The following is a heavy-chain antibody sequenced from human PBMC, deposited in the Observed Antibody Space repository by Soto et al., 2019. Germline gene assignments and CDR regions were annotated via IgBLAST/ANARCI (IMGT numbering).Heavy chain of an antibody. J-gene: IGHJ6*02. CDR2: INAGNGNT. CDR1: GYTFTSYA. CDR3: ARDRAARVYYYYGMDV. D-gene: IGHD6-6*01. V-gene: IGHV1-3*01. Sequence: GASVKVSCKASGYTFTSYAMHWVRQAPGQRLEWMGWINAGNGNTKYSQKFQGRVTITRDTSASTAYMELSSLRSEDTAVYYCARDRAARVYYYYGMDVWGQGTTVTVSS.